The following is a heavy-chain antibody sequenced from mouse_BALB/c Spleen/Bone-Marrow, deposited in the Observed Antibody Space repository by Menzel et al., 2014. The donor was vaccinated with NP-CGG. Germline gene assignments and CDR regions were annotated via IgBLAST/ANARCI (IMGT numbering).Heavy chain of an antibody. CDR2: ISNGGGST. J-gene: IGHJ4*01. CDR3: ARNAFYRGYAMDY. D-gene: IGHD2-12*01. CDR1: GFTFSDYY. Sequence: EVMLVESGGGLVQPGGSLKLSCATSGFTFSDYYMYWVRQTPEKRLEWVAYISNGGGSTYYPDTVKGRFTISRHNAKNTLYLQMSRLKSEDTAMYYCARNAFYRGYAMDYWGQGTSVTVSS. V-gene: IGHV5-12*02.